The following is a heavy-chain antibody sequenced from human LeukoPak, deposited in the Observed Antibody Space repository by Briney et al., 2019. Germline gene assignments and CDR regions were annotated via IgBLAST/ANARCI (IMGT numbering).Heavy chain of an antibody. J-gene: IGHJ4*02. CDR3: ARNYYDSSGYYPFDY. CDR1: GGTFSSHA. CDR2: IIPIFNTA. Sequence: GASVKVSCKASGGTFSSHAISWVRQAPGQGLEWMGGIIPIFNTANYAQKFQGRVTITADESTSTAYMELSSLRSEDTAVYYCARNYYDSSGYYPFDYWGQGTLVTVSS. V-gene: IGHV1-69*13. D-gene: IGHD3-22*01.